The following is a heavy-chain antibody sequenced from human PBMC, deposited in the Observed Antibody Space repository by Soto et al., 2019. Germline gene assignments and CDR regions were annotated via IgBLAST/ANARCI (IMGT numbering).Heavy chain of an antibody. CDR1: GFTFSSYW. D-gene: IGHD1-26*01. CDR3: ARDRRWELLDDAFDI. V-gene: IGHV3-74*01. Sequence: GGSLRLSCAASGFTFSSYWMHWVRQAPGKGLVWVSRINSDGSSTSYADSVKGRFTISRDNAKNTLYLQMNSLRAEDTAVYYCARDRRWELLDDAFDIWGQGTIVTVSS. J-gene: IGHJ3*02. CDR2: INSDGSST.